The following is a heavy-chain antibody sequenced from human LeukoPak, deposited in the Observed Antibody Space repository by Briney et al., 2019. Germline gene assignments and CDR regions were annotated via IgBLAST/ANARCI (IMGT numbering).Heavy chain of an antibody. D-gene: IGHD1-26*01. V-gene: IGHV3-23*01. Sequence: PGGSLRLSCAASGFTFSNYAMSWVRQAPGKGLEWVSAISGNGDITYYTDSVKGHFTISRDNSKNTLYLQMNSLRAEDTALYHCAKDQESGGYSDHWGQGTLVTVSS. CDR1: GFTFSNYA. CDR3: AKDQESGGYSDH. CDR2: ISGNGDIT. J-gene: IGHJ4*02.